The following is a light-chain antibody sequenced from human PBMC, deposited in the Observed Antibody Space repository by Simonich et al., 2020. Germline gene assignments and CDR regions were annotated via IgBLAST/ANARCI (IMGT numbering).Light chain of an antibody. V-gene: IGKV1-39*01. Sequence: DIQMTQSPSSLSASVGDRVTITCRASQSISSYLNWYQQKPVKAPKLLIYAASSLQSGGPSRFIGSGSGTDFTLTISSLQPEDFATYYCQQSYSTPWTFGQGTKVEIK. CDR3: QQSYSTPWT. CDR2: AAS. J-gene: IGKJ1*01. CDR1: QSISSY.